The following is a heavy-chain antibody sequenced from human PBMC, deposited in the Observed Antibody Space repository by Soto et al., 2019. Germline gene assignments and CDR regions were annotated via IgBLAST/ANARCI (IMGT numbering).Heavy chain of an antibody. V-gene: IGHV5-51*01. D-gene: IGHD3-22*01. J-gene: IGHJ4*02. Sequence: PVESLKISCKGSGYMFTSYWIAWFLQMPGKGLEWVGIVYPDDSDIRYSPSFQGQVTISADRSNSTAYLQWRSLKASDTAIYFCARHFDSSGYYPDYWGQGTQVTVSS. CDR3: ARHFDSSGYYPDY. CDR1: GYMFTSYW. CDR2: VYPDDSDI.